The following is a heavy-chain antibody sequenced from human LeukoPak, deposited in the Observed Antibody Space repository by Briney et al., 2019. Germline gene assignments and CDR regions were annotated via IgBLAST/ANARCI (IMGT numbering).Heavy chain of an antibody. D-gene: IGHD1-7*01. CDR3: TTDEDWNYARKDV. CDR2: TVSAIDGGTT. Sequence: PGGSLRLSCAASGFTFNYAWMSWVRQVPGKGLEWVGQTVSAIDGGTTDYAAPVKGRFTISRDDSKSTLYLQMNSLKIEDTAVYYCTTDEDWNYARKDVWGQGATVIVSS. J-gene: IGHJ6*02. V-gene: IGHV3-15*04. CDR1: GFTFNYAW.